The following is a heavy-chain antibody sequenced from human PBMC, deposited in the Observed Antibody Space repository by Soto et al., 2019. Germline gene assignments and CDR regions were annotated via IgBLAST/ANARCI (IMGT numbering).Heavy chain of an antibody. V-gene: IGHV3-21*01. CDR1: GFSFSNYG. CDR2: ISSSSSYI. D-gene: IGHD2-2*01. J-gene: IGHJ5*02. Sequence: EVQLVESGGGLVKPGGSLRLSCAASGFSFSNYGMNWVRQAPGKGLEWVSSISSSSSYISYADSVKGRFTISRDNAKNSVYLQMNSLRAEDTAVYYCARSDWTSTSCYVVWFDPWGQGTLVTVSS. CDR3: ARSDWTSTSCYVVWFDP.